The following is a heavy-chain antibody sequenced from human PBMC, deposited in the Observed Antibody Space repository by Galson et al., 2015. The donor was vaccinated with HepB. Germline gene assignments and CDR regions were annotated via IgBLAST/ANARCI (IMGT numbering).Heavy chain of an antibody. CDR3: AKEGYSYGYAFDY. CDR2: ISWDGGST. D-gene: IGHD5-18*01. Sequence: SLRLSCAASGFTFDDYTMHWVRQAPGKGLEWVSLISWDGGSTYYADSVKGRFTISRDNSKNSLYLQMNSLRTEDTALYYCAKEGYSYGYAFDYWAREPWSPSPQ. J-gene: IGHJ4*02. CDR1: GFTFDDYT. V-gene: IGHV3-43*01.